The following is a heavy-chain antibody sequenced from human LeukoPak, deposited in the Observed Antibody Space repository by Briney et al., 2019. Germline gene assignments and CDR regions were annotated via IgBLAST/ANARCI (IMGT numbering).Heavy chain of an antibody. D-gene: IGHD3-22*01. CDR2: IIPILGIA. J-gene: IGHJ1*01. CDR3: ARGETYYYDSSGYYYPNAEYFQH. Sequence: SVKVSCKASGGTFSSYAISWVRQAPGQGLEWMGRIIPILGIANYAQKFQGRVTITADKSTSTAYMELSSLRSEDTAVCYCARGETYYYDSSGYYYPNAEYFQHWGQGTLVTVSS. CDR1: GGTFSSYA. V-gene: IGHV1-69*04.